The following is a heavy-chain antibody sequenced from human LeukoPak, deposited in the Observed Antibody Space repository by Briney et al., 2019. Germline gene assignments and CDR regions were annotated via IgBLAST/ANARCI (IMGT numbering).Heavy chain of an antibody. Sequence: ASVKVSCKASGYTFTGYYIHWVRQAPGQGLEWMGWINPNSGYTNYAQNFQGRVTMTRDTSITTAYMELTSLRSDDTAVYYCARDLRGSYGNWFDPWGQGTLVTVSS. CDR3: ARDLRGSYGNWFDP. J-gene: IGHJ5*02. CDR1: GYTFTGYY. CDR2: INPNSGYT. V-gene: IGHV1-2*02. D-gene: IGHD3-16*01.